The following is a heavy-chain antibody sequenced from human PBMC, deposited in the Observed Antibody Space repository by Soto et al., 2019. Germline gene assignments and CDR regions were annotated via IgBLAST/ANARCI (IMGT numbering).Heavy chain of an antibody. Sequence: SVKVSCKASGYTFTSYDINWVRQATGQGLEWMGGIIPIFGTANYAQKFQGRVTITADESTSTAYMELSSLRSEDTAVYYCVRGRTYYDFWSGQSENYYYYGMDVWGQGTTVTVSS. CDR3: VRGRTYYDFWSGQSENYYYYGMDV. J-gene: IGHJ6*02. V-gene: IGHV1-69*13. D-gene: IGHD3-3*01. CDR1: GYTFTSYD. CDR2: IIPIFGTA.